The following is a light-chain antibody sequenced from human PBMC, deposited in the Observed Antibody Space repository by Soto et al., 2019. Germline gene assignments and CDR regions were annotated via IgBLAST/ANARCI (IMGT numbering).Light chain of an antibody. CDR1: QSVGSAY. V-gene: IGKV3-20*01. CDR3: QHYGRSPS. J-gene: IGKJ1*01. Sequence: EIVLTQSPGTLSLSPGERSTLSCRASQSVGSAYVGWDQQKPGQAPRLLIFGASRGATGIPDRFSGSGSGTNFPLTINKVEPEDSAVYYCQHYGRSPSFGRGTKVEIK. CDR2: GAS.